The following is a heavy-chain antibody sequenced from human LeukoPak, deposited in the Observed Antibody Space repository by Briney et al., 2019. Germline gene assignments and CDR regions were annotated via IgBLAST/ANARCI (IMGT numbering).Heavy chain of an antibody. Sequence: GGSLRLSCAASGFTFGSYSMNWVRQAPGKGLEWVSSISISSRHTYYVDSVKGRFTIYRDDAESSLYLQMNSLRAEDTAVYYCVRDLDTITTAFLVYWGQGTLVTVSS. CDR3: VRDLDTITTAFLVY. J-gene: IGHJ4*02. CDR2: ISISSRHT. D-gene: IGHD4-11*01. V-gene: IGHV3-21*01. CDR1: GFTFGSYS.